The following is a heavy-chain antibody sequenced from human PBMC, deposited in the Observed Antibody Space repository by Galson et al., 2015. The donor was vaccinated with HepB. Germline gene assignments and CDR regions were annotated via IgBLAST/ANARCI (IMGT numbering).Heavy chain of an antibody. V-gene: IGHV1-69*13. J-gene: IGHJ6*02. D-gene: IGHD3-3*01. CDR2: IIPIFGTA. CDR1: GGTFSSYA. CDR3: ARVPPPLNDFWSGYYISEHGMDV. Sequence: SVKVSCKASGGTFSSYAISWVRQAPGQGLEWMGGIIPIFGTANYAQKFQGRVTITADESTSTAYMELSSLRSEDTAVYYCARVPPPLNDFWSGYYISEHGMDVWGQGTTVTVSS.